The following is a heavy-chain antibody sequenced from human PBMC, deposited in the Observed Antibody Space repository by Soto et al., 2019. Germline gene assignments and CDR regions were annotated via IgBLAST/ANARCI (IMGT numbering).Heavy chain of an antibody. CDR3: ARVPVSMSGRQGVYWYFDL. V-gene: IGHV5-51*01. J-gene: IGHJ2*01. CDR2: IYPGDSDT. D-gene: IGHD3-3*01. CDR1: GDRFTSYW. Sequence: PGVFTQICSKCSGDRFTSYWSVWVRKMRGKGLEWMGIIYPGDSDTRYSPSFQGQVTISADKSISTAYLQWSSLKASDTAMYYCARVPVSMSGRQGVYWYFDLWGRGTLVTVSS.